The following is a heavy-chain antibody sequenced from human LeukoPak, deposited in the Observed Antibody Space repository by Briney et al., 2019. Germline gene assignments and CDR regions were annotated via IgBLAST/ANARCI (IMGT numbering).Heavy chain of an antibody. D-gene: IGHD3-9*01. J-gene: IGHJ4*02. CDR1: GFTFDDYA. Sequence: PGGSLRLSCAASGFTFDDYAMHWVRQAPGKGLEWVSGISWNSGSIGYADSVKGRFTISRDNAKNSLYLQMNSLGAEDTALYYCAKDGNYDILTGYLDYWGQGTLVTVSS. V-gene: IGHV3-9*01. CDR3: AKDGNYDILTGYLDY. CDR2: ISWNSGSI.